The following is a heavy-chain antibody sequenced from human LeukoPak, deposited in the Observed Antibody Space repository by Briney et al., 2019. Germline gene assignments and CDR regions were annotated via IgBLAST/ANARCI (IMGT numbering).Heavy chain of an antibody. CDR3: STTYYYDSSEGY. J-gene: IGHJ4*02. CDR1: GFTFSSYN. V-gene: IGHV3-15*07. D-gene: IGHD3-22*01. Sequence: PGGSLRLSCAASGFTFSSYNMNWVRRAPGKGLEWVGRIKSKTDGGTTDYAAPVKGRFTISRDDSKNTLYLQVNSLKTEDTAVYYCSTTYYYDSSEGYWGQGTLVTVSS. CDR2: IKSKTDGGTT.